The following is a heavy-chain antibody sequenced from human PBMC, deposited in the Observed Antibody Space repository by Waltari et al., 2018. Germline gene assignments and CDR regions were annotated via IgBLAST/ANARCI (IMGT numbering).Heavy chain of an antibody. CDR3: ARQEGSGYPYYFDY. J-gene: IGHJ4*02. V-gene: IGHV4-38-2*01. CDR1: GYSISRGYY. CDR2: IYHSGST. D-gene: IGHD3-22*01. Sequence: QVQLQESGPGLVKPSETLSLTCAVSGYSISRGYYWGWIRQPPGKGLEWIGSIYHSGSTYYNPSLKSRVTISVDTSKNQFSLKLSSVTAADTAVYYCARQEGSGYPYYFDYWGQGTLVTVSS.